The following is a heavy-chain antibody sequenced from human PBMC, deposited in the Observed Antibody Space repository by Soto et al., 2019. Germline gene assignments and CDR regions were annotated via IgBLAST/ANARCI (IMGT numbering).Heavy chain of an antibody. V-gene: IGHV4-59*01. J-gene: IGHJ3*01. Sequence: SETLSLTCTVSGGSISSYYWSWIRQSPGKGLEWIGYIYDSGSTNYSPSLKSRVTILLDMSKNQFSLHLRSVTAADTAVYYCAKDVNYYGSSGRAFDFWGQGTMVTVS. CDR1: GGSISSYY. D-gene: IGHD3-22*01. CDR3: AKDVNYYGSSGRAFDF. CDR2: IYDSGST.